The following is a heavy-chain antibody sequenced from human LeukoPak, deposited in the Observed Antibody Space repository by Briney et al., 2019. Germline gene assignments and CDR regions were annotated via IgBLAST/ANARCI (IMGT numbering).Heavy chain of an antibody. D-gene: IGHD5-18*01. J-gene: IGHJ3*02. Sequence: PGGSLRLSCAASGFTFSSYWMSWVRQAQGKGLEWVANIKQDGSEKYYVDSVKGRFTISRDNAKNSLYLQMNSLRAEDTAVYYRATDVDTAMDAFDIWGQGTMVTVSS. CDR2: IKQDGSEK. CDR1: GFTFSSYW. V-gene: IGHV3-7*01. CDR3: ATDVDTAMDAFDI.